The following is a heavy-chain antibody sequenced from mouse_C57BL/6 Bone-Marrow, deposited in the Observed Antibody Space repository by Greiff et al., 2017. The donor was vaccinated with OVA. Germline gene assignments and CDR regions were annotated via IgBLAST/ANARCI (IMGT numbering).Heavy chain of an antibody. CDR3: ARGLGDDYFFFDY. J-gene: IGHJ2*01. V-gene: IGHV5-16*01. CDR2: INYDGSST. CDR1: GFTFSDYY. Sequence: DVKLVESEGGLVQPGSSMKLSCTASGFTFSDYYMAWVRQVPEKGLEWVANINYDGSSTYYLDSLKSRFIISRDNAKNILYLQMSSLKSEDTATYYCARGLGDDYFFFDYWGQGTTLTVSS. D-gene: IGHD2-3*01.